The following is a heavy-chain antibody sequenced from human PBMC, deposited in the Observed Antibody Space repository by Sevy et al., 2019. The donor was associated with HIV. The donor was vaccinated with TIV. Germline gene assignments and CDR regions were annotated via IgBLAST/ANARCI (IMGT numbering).Heavy chain of an antibody. J-gene: IGHJ3*01. CDR2: ISGSSNYI. V-gene: IGHV3-21*01. CDR1: GFAFSTYG. Sequence: GGSLRLSCAASGFAFSTYGLYWVRQAPGKGLEWVSSISGSSNYIYYADSVKGRFTISRDNAKNSLFLQMNSLRVEDTAVYYCARPYGSGSWEAFDLWGQGTMVTVSS. D-gene: IGHD3-10*01. CDR3: ARPYGSGSWEAFDL.